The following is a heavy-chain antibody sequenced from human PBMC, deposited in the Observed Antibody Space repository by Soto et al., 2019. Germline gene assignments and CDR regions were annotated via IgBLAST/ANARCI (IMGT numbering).Heavy chain of an antibody. V-gene: IGHV1-18*01. CDR2: ISPHNFNT. Sequence: GASVKVSCKASGYTFTHFYITWVRQAPGQGREWMGAISPHNFNTNYAQKFRGRVTLTTEKSTNTAYMDLRSLTSDDTAVYYCARDEGGYDILTGYYKAHHFDYWGQGXPVTVSS. D-gene: IGHD3-9*01. CDR1: GYTFTHFY. J-gene: IGHJ4*02. CDR3: ARDEGGYDILTGYYKAHHFDY.